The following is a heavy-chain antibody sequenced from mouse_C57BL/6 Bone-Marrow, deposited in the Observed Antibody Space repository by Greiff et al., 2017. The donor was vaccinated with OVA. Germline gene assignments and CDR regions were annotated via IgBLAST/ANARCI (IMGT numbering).Heavy chain of an antibody. CDR1: GYTFTNYW. D-gene: IGHD1-1*01. CDR2: IAPSDSYI. V-gene: IGHV1-59*01. J-gene: IGHJ2*02. CDR3: AHYGSRLYLHY. Sequence: VKLQQPGAELVRPGTSVKLSCKASGYTFTNYWMHLVKQRPGQGLEWIGVIAPSDSYINYNQKFKGRATLTVDTSSSTAYMHLSSLTSEDSAVYYCAHYGSRLYLHYWGQGTSLTVSS.